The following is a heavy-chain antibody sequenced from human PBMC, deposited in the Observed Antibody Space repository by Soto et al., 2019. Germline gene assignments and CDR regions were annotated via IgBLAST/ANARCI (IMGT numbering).Heavy chain of an antibody. CDR2: MNMDGNRI. V-gene: IGHV3-74*01. D-gene: IGHD2-21*01. CDR1: GFTFSSYW. CDR3: VRRDGDRYDGHGYLGQH. Sequence: EVQLVESGGGLVQPGGSLRLSCAASGFTFSSYWMHWVRQAPGKGLEWVSRMNMDGNRISYVDSVKGRCTISRDNAKNTFYMEMNSARVEDTAVYYCVRRDGDRYDGHGYLGQHWGQGSLVTVSS. J-gene: IGHJ1*01.